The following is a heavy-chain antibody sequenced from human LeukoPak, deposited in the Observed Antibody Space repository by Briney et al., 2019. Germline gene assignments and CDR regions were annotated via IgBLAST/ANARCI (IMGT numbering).Heavy chain of an antibody. J-gene: IGHJ4*02. Sequence: GGSLRLSCAASGFTFSTYAMNWVRQAPGKGLEWISGISGSGASTYYADSVKGRFTISRDDSRNTLYLQMNSLRGDDTAVYYCAKDVGKWESLHFFDYWGQGTLVTVSS. CDR2: ISGSGAST. V-gene: IGHV3-23*01. CDR3: AKDVGKWESLHFFDY. CDR1: GFTFSTYA. D-gene: IGHD1-26*01.